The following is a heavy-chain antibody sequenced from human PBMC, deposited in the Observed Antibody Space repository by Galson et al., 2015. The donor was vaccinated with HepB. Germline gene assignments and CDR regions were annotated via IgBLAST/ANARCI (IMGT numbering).Heavy chain of an antibody. CDR3: AREVASSVDYGGSHEYYFDF. D-gene: IGHD4-23*01. Sequence: SVKVSCKASKYTFTNYAINWVRQAPGQGLEWMGWINTNTGNPTYAPGFTGRFVFSLDTSVTTAYLQINSLKAEDSAVYYCAREVASSVDYGGSHEYYFDFWGQGTLVTVSS. CDR1: KYTFTNYA. V-gene: IGHV7-4-1*02. CDR2: INTNTGNP. J-gene: IGHJ4*02.